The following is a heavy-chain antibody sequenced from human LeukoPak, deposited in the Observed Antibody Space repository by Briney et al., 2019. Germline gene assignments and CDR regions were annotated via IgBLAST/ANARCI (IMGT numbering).Heavy chain of an antibody. CDR1: GFTFSSYT. V-gene: IGHV3-21*01. D-gene: IGHD3-10*01. Sequence: PGGSLRLSCAASGFTFSSYTMNWVRQAPGKGLELVSSISISTTSIYYADSVKGRVTISRDNTKNSLYLQMNSLRVEDTAVYYGARQRFQGSGAPNFDYWGQGTLVTVSS. CDR2: ISISTTSI. CDR3: ARQRFQGSGAPNFDY. J-gene: IGHJ4*02.